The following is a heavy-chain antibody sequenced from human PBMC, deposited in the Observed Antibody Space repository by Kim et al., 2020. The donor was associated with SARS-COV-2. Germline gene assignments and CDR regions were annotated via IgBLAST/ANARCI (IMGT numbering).Heavy chain of an antibody. CDR3: ARDSHPAFYWYFDL. J-gene: IGHJ2*01. CDR2: IWYDGSNK. V-gene: IGHV3-33*01. Sequence: GGSLRLSCAASGFTFSSYGMHWVRQAPGKGLEWVAVIWYDGSNKYYADSVKGRFTISRDNSKNTLYLQMNSLRAEDTAVYYCARDSHPAFYWYFDLWGRGTLVTVSS. CDR1: GFTFSSYG. D-gene: IGHD3-3*02.